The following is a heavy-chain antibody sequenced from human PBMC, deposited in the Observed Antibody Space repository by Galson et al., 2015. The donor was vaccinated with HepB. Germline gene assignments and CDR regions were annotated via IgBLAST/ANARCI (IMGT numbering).Heavy chain of an antibody. CDR2: IRNKAYGETT. Sequence: SLRLSCAASGFIFSDYAMSWVRQAPGKGLEWVGFIRNKAYGETTQYAASVKGRFTISRDDSKSIAYLQMDSLKTEDTAVYFCSRGHLFGVIWGQGTLVTVSS. CDR1: GFIFSDYA. J-gene: IGHJ4*02. D-gene: IGHD3-10*02. V-gene: IGHV3-49*04. CDR3: SRGHLFGVI.